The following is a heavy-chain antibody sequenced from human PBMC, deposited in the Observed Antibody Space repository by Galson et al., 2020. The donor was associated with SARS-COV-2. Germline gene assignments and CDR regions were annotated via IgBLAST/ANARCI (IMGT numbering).Heavy chain of an antibody. Sequence: GESLKISCAASGFTFSSYLMSWVRQAPGKGLEWVGNIKQDGSEKYYLDSVKGRFTISRDNAKNSLYLQMNSLRAEDTAVYYCARDQWEQLSGGNKYYCYYGMDVWGQGTTVIVSS. V-gene: IGHV3-7*01. J-gene: IGHJ6*02. CDR3: ARDQWEQLSGGNKYYCYYGMDV. CDR1: GFTFSSYL. CDR2: IKQDGSEK. D-gene: IGHD1-26*01.